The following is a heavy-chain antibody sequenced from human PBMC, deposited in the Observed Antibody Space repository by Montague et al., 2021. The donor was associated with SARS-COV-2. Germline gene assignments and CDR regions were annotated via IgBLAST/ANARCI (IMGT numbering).Heavy chain of an antibody. D-gene: IGHD1-26*01. CDR2: CHHTVST. CDR1: VHSISRDTW. CDR3: SRKGSGRSDLAY. Sequence: SETLSLTCVVSVHSISRDTWWPSGRLPPWKPPAKVLVCHHTVSTKYKPSIKSRVSMSVDKSWNQFSLRLTSVTAADTAIYYCSRKGSGRSDLAYWGQGTLVTVSS. V-gene: IGHV4-4*02. J-gene: IGHJ4*02.